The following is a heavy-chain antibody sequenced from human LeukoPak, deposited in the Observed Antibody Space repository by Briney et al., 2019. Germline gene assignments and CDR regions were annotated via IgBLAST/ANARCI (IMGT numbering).Heavy chain of an antibody. CDR2: IYYSGST. CDR3: ARSGSSEAEYFQH. CDR1: GGSVSSGSYY. J-gene: IGHJ1*01. D-gene: IGHD1-26*01. Sequence: SETLSLTCTVSGGSVSSGSYYWSWIRQPPGKGLEWIGYIYYSGSTNYNPSLKSRVTISVDTSKNQFSLKLSSVTAADTAVYYCARSGSSEAEYFQHWGQGTLVTVSS. V-gene: IGHV4-61*01.